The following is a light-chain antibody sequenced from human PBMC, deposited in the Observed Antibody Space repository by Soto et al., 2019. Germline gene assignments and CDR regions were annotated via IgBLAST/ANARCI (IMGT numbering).Light chain of an antibody. J-gene: IGKJ1*01. CDR2: KSS. Sequence: DIQMTQSPSTLSASVGDRVTIPCRASQSISSWLAWYQQKPGKAPKLLIYKSSSLQSGVPSRFSGSGSGTEFTLTISSLQPDDFATYYCQHHDTFGQGTKVDIK. V-gene: IGKV1-5*03. CDR1: QSISSW. CDR3: QHHDT.